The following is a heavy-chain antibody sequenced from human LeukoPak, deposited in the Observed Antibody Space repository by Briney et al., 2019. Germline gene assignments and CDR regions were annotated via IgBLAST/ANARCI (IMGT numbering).Heavy chain of an antibody. J-gene: IGHJ4*02. CDR2: INYSGNT. CDR1: GGSISNYY. CDR3: ARERRQDYVYFDY. V-gene: IGHV4-59*01. D-gene: IGHD4-17*01. Sequence: PSETLSLTCTVSGGSISNYYWSWIRQPPGKGLEWIGYINYSGNTNYNPSLKSRVTISVDSSKNQFSLRLTSVTAADTAVYFCARERRQDYVYFDYWGQGALVTVSS.